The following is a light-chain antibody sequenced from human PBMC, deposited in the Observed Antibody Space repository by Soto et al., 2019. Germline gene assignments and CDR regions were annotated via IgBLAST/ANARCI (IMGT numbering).Light chain of an antibody. CDR2: DAS. V-gene: IGKV3-15*01. Sequence: DIVMTQSPATLSVSPGERATLSCRASQSVSNNLAWYQQKPGQAPRLLIYDASTRATGFPARFSGSGSGTDFTLSISSLQSEDFAVYFCQQYNNWPRTFGQGTKLEIK. CDR3: QQYNNWPRT. J-gene: IGKJ2*01. CDR1: QSVSNN.